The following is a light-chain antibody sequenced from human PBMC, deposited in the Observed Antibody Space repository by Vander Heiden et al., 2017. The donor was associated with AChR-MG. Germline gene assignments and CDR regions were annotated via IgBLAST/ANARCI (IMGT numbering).Light chain of an antibody. CDR2: GAS. CDR3: QQYKNWPPYT. J-gene: IGKJ2*01. CDR1: QRVSSD. V-gene: IGKV3-15*01. Sequence: IVMTQSPATLSVSPGERATLSCRASQRVSSDLAWYQQKPGQAPRLLIYGASTRATGIPARFSGSGSGTEFTLTISSLQSEDFAVYYCQQYKNWPPYTFGQGTKLEIK.